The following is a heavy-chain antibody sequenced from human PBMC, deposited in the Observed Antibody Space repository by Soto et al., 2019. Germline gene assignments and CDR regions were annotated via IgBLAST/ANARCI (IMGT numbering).Heavy chain of an antibody. Sequence: EVQLVESGGGLVQPGGSLRLSCAASGFSLRNYWMSWVRQAPGKGLEWVANIKQDGSDKYYVDSVKGRFTISTDNAKNSLYLQMNSLRAEDTALYYCTRDAYDYWGQGTLVTVSS. CDR2: IKQDGSDK. CDR1: GFSLRNYW. D-gene: IGHD2-21*01. J-gene: IGHJ4*02. CDR3: TRDAYDY. V-gene: IGHV3-7*01.